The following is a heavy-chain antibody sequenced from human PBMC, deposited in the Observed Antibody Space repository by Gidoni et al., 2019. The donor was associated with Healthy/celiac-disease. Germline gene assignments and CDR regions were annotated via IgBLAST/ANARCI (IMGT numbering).Heavy chain of an antibody. V-gene: IGHV1-46*01. CDR3: ARGPYGSGSYYTTPYYYYYGMDV. CDR2: INPSGGST. J-gene: IGHJ6*02. Sequence: QVQLVQSGAEVKKPGASVKVSCKASGYTFTSCHMYWVRQAPGQGLEWMGIINPSGGSTSYAQKFQGRVTMTRDTSTSTVYMELSSLRSEDTAVYYCARGPYGSGSYYTTPYYYYYGMDVWGQGTTVTVSS. D-gene: IGHD3-10*01. CDR1: GYTFTSCH.